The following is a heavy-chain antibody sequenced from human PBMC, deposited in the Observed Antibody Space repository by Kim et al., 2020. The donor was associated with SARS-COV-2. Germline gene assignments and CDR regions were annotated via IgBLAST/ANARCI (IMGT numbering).Heavy chain of an antibody. J-gene: IGHJ6*02. Sequence: GGSLRLSCAASVFTFSNAWMSWVRQAPGKGLEWVGRIKSKTDGGTTDYAAPVKGRFTISRDDSKNTLYLQMNSLKTEDTAVYYCTTDRSLRVLWFGELFSDSYGMDVWGQGTTVTVSS. D-gene: IGHD3-10*01. CDR2: IKSKTDGGTT. V-gene: IGHV3-15*01. CDR3: TTDRSLRVLWFGELFSDSYGMDV. CDR1: VFTFSNAW.